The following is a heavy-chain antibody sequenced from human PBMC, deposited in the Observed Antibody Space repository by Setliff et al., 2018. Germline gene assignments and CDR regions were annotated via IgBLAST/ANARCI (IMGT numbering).Heavy chain of an antibody. J-gene: IGHJ5*02. V-gene: IGHV4-59*08. CDR2: FSYGVST. D-gene: IGHD3-3*01. CDR3: ARRVLECGITACPLGGSYNWFDP. Sequence: PSETLSLTCTVSGDSLSSSYWSWIRQPPGKGLEWIGRFSYGVSTIYNPSLESRVTFSVDTSKNQFSLKLTSVTAADTAVYYCARRVLECGITACPLGGSYNWFDPWGQGIGVTVSS. CDR1: GDSLSSSY.